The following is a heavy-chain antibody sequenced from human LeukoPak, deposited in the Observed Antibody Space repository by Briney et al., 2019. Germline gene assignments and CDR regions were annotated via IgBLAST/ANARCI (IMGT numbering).Heavy chain of an antibody. Sequence: PGGSLRLSCAASGFTFSSYWMHWVRQAPGKGLEWVSSISGSSSYIYSADSVKGRFTVSRDNAKNSLYLQMNSLRAEDTAVYYCAAITPPGTERGDFQHWGQGTLVTVSS. CDR3: AAITPPGTERGDFQH. J-gene: IGHJ1*01. V-gene: IGHV3-21*04. CDR2: ISGSSSYI. CDR1: GFTFSSYW. D-gene: IGHD5-12*01.